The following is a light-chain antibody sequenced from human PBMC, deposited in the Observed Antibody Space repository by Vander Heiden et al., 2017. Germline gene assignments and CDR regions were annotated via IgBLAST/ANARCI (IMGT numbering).Light chain of an antibody. V-gene: IGKV1-8*01. CDR1: QGISSY. J-gene: IGKJ5*01. CDR2: AAS. CDR3: QQDDSYPHT. Sequence: AIPLPHFPSSLSASTGDRVTITCRASQGISSYLAWYQQKPGKAPKLLIYAASTLQSGVPSRFSGSGSGTDFTLTISCLQSEDFATYYCQQDDSYPHTFGQGTRLEIK.